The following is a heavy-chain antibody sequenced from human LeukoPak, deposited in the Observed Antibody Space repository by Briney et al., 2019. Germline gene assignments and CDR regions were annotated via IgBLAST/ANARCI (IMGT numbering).Heavy chain of an antibody. CDR3: ARWAMLGSTFDF. J-gene: IGHJ4*02. Sequence: TGGSLRLSCAAPGFTFSAYWMSWVRQAPGKGLECVANIKQDGGEKFYAASVKGRFTISRDNAKKSLYLQMNSLRVEDAAVYYCARWAMLGSTFDFWGQGILVTVSS. CDR1: GFTFSAYW. V-gene: IGHV3-7*01. D-gene: IGHD1-26*01. CDR2: IKQDGGEK.